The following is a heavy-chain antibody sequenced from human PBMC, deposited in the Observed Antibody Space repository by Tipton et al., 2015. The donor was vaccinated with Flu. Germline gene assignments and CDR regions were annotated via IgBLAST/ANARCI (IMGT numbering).Heavy chain of an antibody. CDR1: GGSISDYR. CDR3: ARVAFIHDNRDYYYYSGLDV. J-gene: IGHJ6*02. D-gene: IGHD3-16*01. CDR2: MYYSGYI. Sequence: TLSLTCSVSGGSISDYRWSWLRQSPEKGLEWIGYMYYSGYINYNPSLKSRVTMSLDTSENQLSPKLSSLTAADTAVYYCARVAFIHDNRDYYYYSGLDVWGQGTTVTVS. V-gene: IGHV4-59*01.